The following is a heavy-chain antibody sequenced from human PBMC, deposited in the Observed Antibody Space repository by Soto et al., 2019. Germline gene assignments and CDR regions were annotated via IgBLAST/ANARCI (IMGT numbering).Heavy chain of an antibody. CDR2: FYYSGST. Sequence: QVQLQESGPGLVKPSQTLSLTCTVSGGSISTGGYYWNWIRQHPGKGLEWIGYFYYSGSTYYNPSLKSRVTIAVNTANHRFALQLRSVTAADTAVYYLARSVFPWGQGTLVTVSS. J-gene: IGHJ5*02. CDR3: ARSVFP. V-gene: IGHV4-31*03. CDR1: GGSISTGGYY.